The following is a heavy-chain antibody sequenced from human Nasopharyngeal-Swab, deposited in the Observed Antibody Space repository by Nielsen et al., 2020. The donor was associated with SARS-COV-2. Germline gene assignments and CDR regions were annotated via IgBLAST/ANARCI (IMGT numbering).Heavy chain of an antibody. CDR2: IYTSGST. Sequence: SETLSLTCTVSGGSISSGSYYWSWIRQPAGKGLEWIGRIYTSGSTNYNPSLKSRVTISVDTSKNQFSLKLSSVTAADTAVYYCARAGAYCSSTSCYIDYWGQGTLVTVSS. D-gene: IGHD2-2*02. CDR3: ARAGAYCSSTSCYIDY. CDR1: GGSISSGSYY. V-gene: IGHV4-61*02. J-gene: IGHJ4*02.